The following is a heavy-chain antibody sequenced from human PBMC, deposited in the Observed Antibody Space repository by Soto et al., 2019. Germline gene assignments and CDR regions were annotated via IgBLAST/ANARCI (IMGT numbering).Heavy chain of an antibody. CDR2: IYPGDSDT. CDR3: ARTMYYYDSSGYYPDY. CDR1: GYSFTSYW. D-gene: IGHD3-22*01. J-gene: IGHJ4*02. V-gene: IGHV5-51*01. Sequence: PGESLKISCKGSGYSFTSYWIGWVGQMPGKGLEWVGIIYPGDSDTRYSPSFQGQVTISADKSISTAYLQWSSLKASDTAMYYCARTMYYYDSSGYYPDYWGQGTLVTVSS.